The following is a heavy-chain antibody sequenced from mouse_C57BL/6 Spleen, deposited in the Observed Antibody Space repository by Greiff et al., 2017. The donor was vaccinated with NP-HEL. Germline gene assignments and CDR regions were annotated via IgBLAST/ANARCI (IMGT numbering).Heavy chain of an antibody. V-gene: IGHV1-82*01. CDR3: ARSQTGTASWFAY. CDR2: IYPGDGDT. CDR1: GYAFSSSW. J-gene: IGHJ3*01. Sequence: QVQLKQSGPELVKPGASVKISCKASGYAFSSSWMNWVKQRPGTGLEWIGRIYPGDGDTNYNGKFKGKATLTADKSSSTAYMQLSSLTSEDSAVYFCARSQTGTASWFAYWGQGTLVTVSA. D-gene: IGHD4-1*01.